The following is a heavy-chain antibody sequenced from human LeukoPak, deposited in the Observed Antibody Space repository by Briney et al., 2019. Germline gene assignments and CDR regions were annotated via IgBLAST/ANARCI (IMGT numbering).Heavy chain of an antibody. CDR2: IIPIFGKA. J-gene: IGHJ4*02. CDR3: ARGWLAETTVVTPYNY. Sequence: GASVKVSCKASGYTFFSYGFSWVRQAPGQGLEWMGGIIPIFGKANYAQKFQGRVTITADESTRTAYMELSSLRSEDTAVYYCARGWLAETTVVTPYNYWGRGTLASVSS. D-gene: IGHD4-23*01. CDR1: GYTFFSYG. V-gene: IGHV1-69*13.